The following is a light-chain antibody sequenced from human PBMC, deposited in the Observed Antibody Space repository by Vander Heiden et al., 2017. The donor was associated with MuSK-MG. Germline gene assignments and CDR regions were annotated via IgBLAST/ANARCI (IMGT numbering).Light chain of an antibody. V-gene: IGKV4-1*01. CDR1: QSVLYTSNRKNY. J-gene: IGKJ2*02. Sequence: DTVMTQSPGSLAVSLGERATINCKSSQSVLYTSNRKNYLAWYQQKPGQPPKLLIYWVSTRLFAVPDRLTDSGPGTDFTLTISSLQVEDVPVYYCRRDLTDPRTFGEGTKMEIK. CDR2: WVS. CDR3: RRDLTDPRT.